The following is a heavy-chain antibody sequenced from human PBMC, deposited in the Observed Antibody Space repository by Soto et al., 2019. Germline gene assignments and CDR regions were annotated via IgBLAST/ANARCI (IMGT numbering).Heavy chain of an antibody. J-gene: IGHJ6*03. CDR3: AATRYCSSTSCFLYYYMDV. CDR2: MNPNSGNT. CDR1: GYTFTSYD. Sequence: ASVKVSCKASGYTFTSYDINWVRQATGQGLEWMGRMNPNSGNTGYAQKFQGRVTTTRDTSTSTVYMELSSLRSGDTAVYYCAATRYCSSTSCFLYYYMDVWGKGTTVTVSS. V-gene: IGHV1-8*01. D-gene: IGHD2-2*01.